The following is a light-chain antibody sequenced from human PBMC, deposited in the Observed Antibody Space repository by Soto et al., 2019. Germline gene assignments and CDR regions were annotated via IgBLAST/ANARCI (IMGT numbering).Light chain of an antibody. CDR1: QSVSSN. CDR2: DAS. CDR3: QQYNKWPPLT. Sequence: EIVMTQSPATLSVSPGERATLSCRARQSVSSNLAWYQQKPGQAPRLLIYDASTRATGVPARFSGSGSGTEFTLSISSLQSEDIAVYYCQQYNKWPPLTFGGGTKVEIK. V-gene: IGKV3-15*01. J-gene: IGKJ4*01.